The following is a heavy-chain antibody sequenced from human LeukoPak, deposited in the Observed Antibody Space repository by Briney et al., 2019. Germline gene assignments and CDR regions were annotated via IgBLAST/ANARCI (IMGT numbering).Heavy chain of an antibody. V-gene: IGHV3-9*01. J-gene: IGHJ3*02. CDR2: ISWNSGSR. D-gene: IGHD1-26*01. CDR1: GFTFDDYA. Sequence: PGGSLRLSCAASGFTFDDYAMYWVRQAPGKGLEWVSSISWNSGSRVYADSVKGRFTISRDNSKNTLYLQMNSLRAEDTAVYYCARGGSYLSAFDIWGQGTMVTVSS. CDR3: ARGGSYLSAFDI.